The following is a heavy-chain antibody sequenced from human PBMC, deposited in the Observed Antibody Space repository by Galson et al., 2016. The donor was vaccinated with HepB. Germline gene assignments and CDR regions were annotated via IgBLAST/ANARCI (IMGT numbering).Heavy chain of an antibody. V-gene: IGHV3-23*01. CDR2: IRSAGDIT. Sequence: SLRLSCAASGFAFDRRALSWVRQAPGKRLEWASVIRSAGDITYYADSVKGRFTISRDNSKNTLYLQMDSLRAEDTAIYYCALPNWITTIAVGWFDSWGQGTLVTVSS. CDR1: GFAFDRRA. D-gene: IGHD3-22*01. CDR3: ALPNWITTIAVGWFDS. J-gene: IGHJ5*01.